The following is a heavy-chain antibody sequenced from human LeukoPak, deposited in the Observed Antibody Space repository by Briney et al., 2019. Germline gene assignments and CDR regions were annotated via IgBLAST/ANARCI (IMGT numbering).Heavy chain of an antibody. CDR1: GYTFTSYD. D-gene: IGHD2-2*01. CDR3: ARRATLRGCPYLGY. V-gene: IGHV1-8*01. Sequence: ASVKVSCKASGYTFTSYDINWVRQATGQGLEWMGWMNPNSGNTGYAQKFQGRVTMTRNTSIRTAYMELSSLRSEDTAVYYCARRATLRGCPYLGYWGQGTLVTVSS. J-gene: IGHJ4*02. CDR2: MNPNSGNT.